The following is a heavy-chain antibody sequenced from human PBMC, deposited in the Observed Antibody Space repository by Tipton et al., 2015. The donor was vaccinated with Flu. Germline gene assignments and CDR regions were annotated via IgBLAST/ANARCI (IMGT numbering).Heavy chain of an antibody. J-gene: IGHJ4*02. V-gene: IGHV4-38-2*01. CDR3: ARSTYYYGSGSSDY. CDR2: ISHTGRT. CDR1: DYSISSGYY. Sequence: TLSLTCAVSDYSISSGYYWGWIRQPPGKGLEWIGCISHTGRTYYNPSLKSRVTISVDTAKNQFSQRLNSVTASDTAVYYCARSTYYYGSGSSDYWGQETLVTVSS. D-gene: IGHD3-10*01.